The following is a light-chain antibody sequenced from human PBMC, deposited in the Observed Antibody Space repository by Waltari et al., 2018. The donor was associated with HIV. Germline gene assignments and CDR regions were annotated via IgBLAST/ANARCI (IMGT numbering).Light chain of an antibody. J-gene: IGKJ4*01. V-gene: IGKV3-20*01. Sequence: QSPGTLSLSPGERLTLSCRASQTTSSEYLAWYQQKPGQAPRLLIYGASRRATGIPDRFTGSGSGIDFTFTITRLEPEDFAVYYCQQYGRSSLTFGGGTKVEIK. CDR3: QQYGRSSLT. CDR1: QTTSSEY. CDR2: GAS.